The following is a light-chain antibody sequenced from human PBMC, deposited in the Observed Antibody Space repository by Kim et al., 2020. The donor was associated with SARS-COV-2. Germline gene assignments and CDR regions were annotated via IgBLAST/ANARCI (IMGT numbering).Light chain of an antibody. V-gene: IGLV8-61*01. CDR2: NTN. J-gene: IGLJ3*02. CDR1: SGSVSTSYY. CDR3: VLYIRNGKV. Sequence: QTVVTQEPSFSVSPGGTVTLTCGLSSGSVSTSYYPSWYQQTPGQAPRTLIYNTNTRSSGVPDRFSGSILGNKAALTITGAQADDESDYYCVLYIRNGKVFGGGTKLTVL.